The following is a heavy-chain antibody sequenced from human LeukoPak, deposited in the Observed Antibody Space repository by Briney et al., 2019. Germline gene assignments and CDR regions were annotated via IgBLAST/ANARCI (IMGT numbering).Heavy chain of an antibody. CDR3: ARAGGSTVSHSDY. CDR2: ISSSTSYI. CDR1: GFTFSSYS. V-gene: IGHV3-21*01. Sequence: GGSLRLSCAASGFTFSSYSMNWIRQAPGKGLEWVSSISSSTSYIYFADSVKGRFTISKDNAKNSLYLQMNSLRAEDTAVYYCARAGGSTVSHSDYWGQGTLVTVSS. J-gene: IGHJ4*02. D-gene: IGHD4-17*01.